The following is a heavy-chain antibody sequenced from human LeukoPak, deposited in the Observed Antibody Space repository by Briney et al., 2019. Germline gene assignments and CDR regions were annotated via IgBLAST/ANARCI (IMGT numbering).Heavy chain of an antibody. CDR3: ARGDGYNPIDY. CDR1: GGTFSSYA. Sequence: ASVKVSCKASGGTFSSYAISWVRQAPGQGLEWMGGITPIFGTANYAQKFQGRVTITADESTSTAYMELSSLRSEDTAVYYCARGDGYNPIDYWGQGTLVTVSS. J-gene: IGHJ4*02. CDR2: ITPIFGTA. D-gene: IGHD5-24*01. V-gene: IGHV1-69*13.